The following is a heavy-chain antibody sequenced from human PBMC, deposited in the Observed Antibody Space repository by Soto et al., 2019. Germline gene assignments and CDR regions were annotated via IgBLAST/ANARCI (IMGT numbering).Heavy chain of an antibody. CDR3: AREGIAVAGCFDY. D-gene: IGHD6-19*01. V-gene: IGHV1-3*01. Sequence: EASVKVSCKASGYTFTSYAMHWVRQAPGQRLEWMGWINAGNGNTKYSQKFQGRVTITRDTSASTAYMELSSLRSEDTAVYYCAREGIAVAGCFDYWGQGTLVTVSS. J-gene: IGHJ4*02. CDR1: GYTFTSYA. CDR2: INAGNGNT.